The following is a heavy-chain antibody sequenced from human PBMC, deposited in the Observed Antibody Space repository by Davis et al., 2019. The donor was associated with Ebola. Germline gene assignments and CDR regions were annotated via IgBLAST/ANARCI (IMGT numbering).Heavy chain of an antibody. CDR2: INPADGST. J-gene: IGHJ4*02. Sequence: ASVKVSCKASGYTFTSYGISWVRQAPGQGLEWMGIINPADGSTTYAQRFQGRVTMTRDTSTSTVYMELSSLRSEDTAIYYCARGGVLSDFDYWGQGTLVTVSS. CDR1: GYTFTSYG. V-gene: IGHV1-46*01. CDR3: ARGGVLSDFDY. D-gene: IGHD2/OR15-2a*01.